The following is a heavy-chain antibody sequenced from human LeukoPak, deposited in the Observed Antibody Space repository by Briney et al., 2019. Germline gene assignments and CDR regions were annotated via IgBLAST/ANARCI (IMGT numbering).Heavy chain of an antibody. V-gene: IGHV3-33*01. CDR1: GFTFSSYG. CDR2: IWYDRSNK. CDR3: ARAANMDIVATTHFDY. Sequence: PGRSLRLSCAASGFTFSSYGMHWVRQAPGKGLEWVAVIWYDRSNKYYADSVKGRFTISRDNSKNTLYLQMNSLRAEDTAVYYCARAANMDIVATTHFDYWGQGTLVTVSS. J-gene: IGHJ4*02. D-gene: IGHD5-12*01.